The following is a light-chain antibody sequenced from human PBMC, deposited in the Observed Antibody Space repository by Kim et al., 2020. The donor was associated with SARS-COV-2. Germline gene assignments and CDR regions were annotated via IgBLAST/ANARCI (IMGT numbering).Light chain of an antibody. J-gene: IGKJ1*01. Sequence: SPGERAILSCRASQTISSNLAWCQQQAGQPPPILIYDASSRTTSIPAKFTSSGSGAEFTLTINNRQAEDFAVDYCQHYNDWPPWTFGQGTKVDIK. CDR2: DAS. V-gene: IGKV3-15*01. CDR1: QTISSN. CDR3: QHYNDWPPWT.